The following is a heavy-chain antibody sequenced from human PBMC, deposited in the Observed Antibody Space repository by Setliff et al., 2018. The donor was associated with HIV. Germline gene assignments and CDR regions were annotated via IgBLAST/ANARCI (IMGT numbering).Heavy chain of an antibody. V-gene: IGHV1-69*10. Sequence: SVKVSCKASGGTFSSYVISWVRQAPGQGLEWMGGIIPILGIANYAQKFQGRVTITADKFTSTAYMELSSLRSEDTAIYYCASAYDYYMDVWGKGTTVTVSS. CDR3: ASAYDYYMDV. CDR1: GGTFSSYV. J-gene: IGHJ6*03. CDR2: IIPILGIA.